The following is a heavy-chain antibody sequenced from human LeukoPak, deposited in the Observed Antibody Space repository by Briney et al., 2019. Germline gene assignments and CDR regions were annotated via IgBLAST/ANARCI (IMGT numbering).Heavy chain of an antibody. CDR3: ASLQGWQQLPFDY. CDR2: IHHTGST. V-gene: IGHV4-38-2*02. CDR1: GYSVRSGYY. D-gene: IGHD5-24*01. J-gene: IGHJ4*02. Sequence: SETLSLTRTVSGYSVRSGYYWGWIRQSPGKGLEWIANIHHTGSTYYNPSLKSRVTISLDTSKNQFSLKLSSVTAADTAVYYCASLQGWQQLPFDYWGQGTLITVSS.